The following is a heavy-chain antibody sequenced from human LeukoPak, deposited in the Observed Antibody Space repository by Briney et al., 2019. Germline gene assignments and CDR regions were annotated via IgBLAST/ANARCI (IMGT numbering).Heavy chain of an antibody. D-gene: IGHD4-23*01. J-gene: IGHJ5*02. CDR3: ARGTVVPYNWFDP. Sequence: ASVKVSCKASGGTFSSYAISWVRQAPGRGLEWMGRIIPILGIANYAQKFQGRVTITADKSTSTAYMELSSLRSEDTAVYYCARGTVVPYNWFDPWGQGTLVTVSS. CDR1: GGTFSSYA. CDR2: IIPILGIA. V-gene: IGHV1-69*04.